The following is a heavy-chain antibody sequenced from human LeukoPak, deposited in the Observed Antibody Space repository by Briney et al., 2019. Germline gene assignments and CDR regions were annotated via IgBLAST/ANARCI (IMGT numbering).Heavy chain of an antibody. CDR2: VIPIFGTA. J-gene: IGHJ5*02. Sequence: ASVKVSCKASGGTFSSYTISWVRQAPGQGLEWMGGVIPIFGTANYAQKFQGRVTITADESTSTAYMELSSLRSEDTAVYYCARACGGGSCRRNWFDPWGQGILVTVSS. D-gene: IGHD2-15*01. CDR1: GGTFSSYT. CDR3: ARACGGGSCRRNWFDP. V-gene: IGHV1-69*13.